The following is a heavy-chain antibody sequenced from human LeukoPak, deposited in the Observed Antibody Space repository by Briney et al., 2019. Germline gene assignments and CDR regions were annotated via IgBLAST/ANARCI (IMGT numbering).Heavy chain of an antibody. J-gene: IGHJ4*02. CDR1: GGSIFTTSYY. CDR2: IYYSGSA. Sequence: SGTLSLTCTVAGGSIFTTSYYWDWIRQSPGKGLEWIGSIYYSGSAYHSPSLKSRLTVSVDTSKNQFSLRLTSVTAADTAVYYCARRAAVAGRNHFDDWGQGTLVTVS. CDR3: ARRAAVAGRNHFDD. D-gene: IGHD6-19*01. V-gene: IGHV4-39*01.